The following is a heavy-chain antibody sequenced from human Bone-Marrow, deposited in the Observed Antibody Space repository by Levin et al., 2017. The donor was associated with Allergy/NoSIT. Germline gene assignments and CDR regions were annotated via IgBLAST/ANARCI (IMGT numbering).Heavy chain of an antibody. Sequence: AGESLKISCAASGFSFSIYAMSWVRHTPGTGLEWVSSISSTGSYIYSADSLRGRFTISRDNAKNSLYLQVNSLRAEDTGVYYCARESYGDYLDSWGQGTLVTVSS. CDR3: ARESYGDYLDS. CDR1: GFSFSIYA. D-gene: IGHD4-17*01. CDR2: ISSTGSYI. J-gene: IGHJ4*02. V-gene: IGHV3-21*01.